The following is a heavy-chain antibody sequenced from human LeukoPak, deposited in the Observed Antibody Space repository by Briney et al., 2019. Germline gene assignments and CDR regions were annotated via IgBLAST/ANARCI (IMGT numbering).Heavy chain of an antibody. CDR2: IYYSGST. Sequence: SETLSLTCTVSGGSISSSSYYWGWIRQPPGKGLEWIGSIYYSGSTYYNPSLKSRVTISVDTSKNQFSLKLSSVTAADTAVYYCARVKTLYYDSSGRGSGAFDIWGQGTMVTVSS. CDR1: GGSISSSSYY. V-gene: IGHV4-39*07. CDR3: ARVKTLYYDSSGRGSGAFDI. J-gene: IGHJ3*02. D-gene: IGHD3-22*01.